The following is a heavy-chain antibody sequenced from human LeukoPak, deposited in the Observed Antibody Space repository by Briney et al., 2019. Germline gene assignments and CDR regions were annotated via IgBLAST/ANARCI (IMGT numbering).Heavy chain of an antibody. D-gene: IGHD2-15*01. CDR3: PRELAGYCSGGSCYPSYYYYGMDV. V-gene: IGHV1-46*01. Sequence: ASVQVSCKASGYTFTSYYMHWVRQAPGQGLEWMGIINPSGGSTSYAQKFQGRVTMTRDTSTSTVYMELSSLRSEDTAVYYCPRELAGYCSGGSCYPSYYYYGMDVGGQGTTVTVSS. J-gene: IGHJ6*02. CDR1: GYTFTSYY. CDR2: INPSGGST.